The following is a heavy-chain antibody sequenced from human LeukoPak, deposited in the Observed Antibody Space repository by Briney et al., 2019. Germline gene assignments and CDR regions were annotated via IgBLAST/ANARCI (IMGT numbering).Heavy chain of an antibody. CDR1: GFTFSSYA. Sequence: GGSLRLSCAASGFTFSSYAMSGVRQAPGKGLEWVSAISGSGGSTYYADSVKGRFTISRDNSKNTLYLQMNSLRAEDTAVYYCAKSSGVRYYDSSGYFDYWGQGTLVTVSS. J-gene: IGHJ4*02. D-gene: IGHD3-22*01. V-gene: IGHV3-23*01. CDR2: ISGSGGST. CDR3: AKSSGVRYYDSSGYFDY.